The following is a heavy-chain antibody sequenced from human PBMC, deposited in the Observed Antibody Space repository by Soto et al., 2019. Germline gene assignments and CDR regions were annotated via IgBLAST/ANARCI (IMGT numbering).Heavy chain of an antibody. Sequence: PGGSLRLSCAASGFTVSSNYMSWVRQAPGKGLEWVSVIYSGGSTYYADSVKGRFTISRDNSKNTLYIQMNILRAEDTAVYYCAKTYYDFWSGPVHDAFDLWGQGTMVTVSS. D-gene: IGHD3-3*01. CDR2: IYSGGST. CDR3: AKTYYDFWSGPVHDAFDL. CDR1: GFTVSSNY. V-gene: IGHV3-66*01. J-gene: IGHJ3*01.